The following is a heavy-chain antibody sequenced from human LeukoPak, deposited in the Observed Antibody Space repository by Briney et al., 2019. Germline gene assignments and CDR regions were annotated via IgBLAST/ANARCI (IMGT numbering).Heavy chain of an antibody. CDR2: ISAYNGNT. J-gene: IGHJ3*02. V-gene: IGHV1-18*01. Sequence: ASVKVSCKASGYTFTSYGISWVRQAPGQGLEWMGWISAYNGNTNYAQKLQGRVTMTTDTSTSTAYMELRSLRPDDTAVYYCARDGGGTYYDFWGGPPYDAFDIWGQGTMVTVSS. D-gene: IGHD3-3*01. CDR1: GYTFTSYG. CDR3: ARDGGGTYYDFWGGPPYDAFDI.